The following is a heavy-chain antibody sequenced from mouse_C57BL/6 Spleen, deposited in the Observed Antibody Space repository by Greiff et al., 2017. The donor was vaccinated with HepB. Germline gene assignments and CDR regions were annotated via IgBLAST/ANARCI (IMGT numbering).Heavy chain of an antibody. CDR3: ARTVVARSYFDY. D-gene: IGHD1-1*01. CDR2: IDPSDSET. J-gene: IGHJ2*01. Sequence: VQLQQPGAELVRPGSSVKLSCKASGYTFTSYWMHWVKQRPIQGLEWIGNIDPSDSETHYNQKFKDKATLTVDKSSSTAYMQLSSLTSEDSAVYYCARTVVARSYFDYWGQGTTLTVSS. V-gene: IGHV1-52*01. CDR1: GYTFTSYW.